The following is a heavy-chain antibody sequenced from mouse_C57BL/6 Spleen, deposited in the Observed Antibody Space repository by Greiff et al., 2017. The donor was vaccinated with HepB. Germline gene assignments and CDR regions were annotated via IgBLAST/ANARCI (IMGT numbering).Heavy chain of an antibody. CDR3: ARELYGFAY. CDR2: IDPSDSET. CDR1: GYTFTSYW. Sequence: QVQLQQPGAELVRPGSSVKLSCKASGYTFTSYWMHWVKQRPIQGLEWIGNIDPSDSETNYNQKFKDKATLTVDKSSSTAYMQLSSLTSEDSAVYYCARELYGFAYWGQGTLVTVSA. J-gene: IGHJ3*01. D-gene: IGHD2-3*01. V-gene: IGHV1-52*01.